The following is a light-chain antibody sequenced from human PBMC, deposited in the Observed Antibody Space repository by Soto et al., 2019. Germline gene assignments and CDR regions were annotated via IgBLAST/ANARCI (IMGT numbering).Light chain of an antibody. J-gene: IGKJ1*01. CDR1: QSVSSSY. V-gene: IGKV3-20*01. CDR3: QQYGSSPLT. CDR2: GAS. Sequence: EIVLTQSPGTLSLSPGERATLSCRASQSVSSSYLAWYQQKPGQAPRLLIYGASSRATGIPDRFSGSGSGTDFTLTISRLEPEEFAVYYCQQYGSSPLTFGQGTNVEI.